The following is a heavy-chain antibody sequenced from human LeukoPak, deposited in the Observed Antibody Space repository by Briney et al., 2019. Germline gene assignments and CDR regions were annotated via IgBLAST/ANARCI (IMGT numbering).Heavy chain of an antibody. CDR2: GDYSGGT. CDR1: GDSFTSVTDY. J-gene: IGHJ5*02. Sequence: PSETLSLTCTVSGDSFTSVTDYWAWIRQPPGKGLEWIASGDYSGGTYYNPSLKSRVTISVDTSKNQFSLKLSSVTAADTAVYYCARAGGLDSNDGWFDPWGQGTLVTVSS. V-gene: IGHV4-39*07. D-gene: IGHD1-1*01. CDR3: ARAGGLDSNDGWFDP.